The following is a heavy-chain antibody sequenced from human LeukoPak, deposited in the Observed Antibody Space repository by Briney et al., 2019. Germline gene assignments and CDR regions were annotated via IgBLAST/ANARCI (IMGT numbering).Heavy chain of an antibody. V-gene: IGHV4-34*01. CDR2: INHSGST. D-gene: IGHD2-8*01. J-gene: IGHJ6*02. CDR1: GGSFSGYY. Sequence: SETLSLTCAVYGGSFSGYYWSWIRQPPGKGLEWIGEINHSGSTNYNPSLKSRVTISVDTSKNQFSLKLSSVTAADTAVHYCASVPHCTNGVCYTSYYYYGMDVWGQGTTVTVSS. CDR3: ASVPHCTNGVCYTSYYYYGMDV.